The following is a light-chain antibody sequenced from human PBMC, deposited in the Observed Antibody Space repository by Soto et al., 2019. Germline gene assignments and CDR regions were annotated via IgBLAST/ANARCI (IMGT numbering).Light chain of an antibody. CDR1: SSDAGGYNY. Sequence: QSALTQPASVSGSPGQSITISCTGTSSDAGGYNYVSWYQQHPGKAPKLMIYDVSNRPSGVSNRFSGSKSGNTASLTISGLQAEDEADYYCSSYTSSSTLVFANGTKVTLL. CDR2: DVS. V-gene: IGLV2-14*01. CDR3: SSYTSSSTLV. J-gene: IGLJ1*01.